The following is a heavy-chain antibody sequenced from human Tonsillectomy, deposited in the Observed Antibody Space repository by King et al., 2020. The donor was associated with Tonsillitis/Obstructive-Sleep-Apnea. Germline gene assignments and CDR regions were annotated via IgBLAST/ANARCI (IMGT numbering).Heavy chain of an antibody. D-gene: IGHD1/OR15-1a*01. V-gene: IGHV3-15*01. J-gene: IGHJ6*03. CDR3: IKEHWEQGEDYYYYFLDV. CDR2: IKRETDGGTA. Sequence: VQLVESGGGLVKPGGSLRLSCAASGYTFSNAWMSWVRQAPGKGLEWVGRIKRETDGGTADYGAAVKGRFTISRDDLRNRLFLQLISLKTEDTAVYYCIKEHWEQGEDYYYYFLDVWGKGTTVTVSS. CDR1: GYTFSNAW.